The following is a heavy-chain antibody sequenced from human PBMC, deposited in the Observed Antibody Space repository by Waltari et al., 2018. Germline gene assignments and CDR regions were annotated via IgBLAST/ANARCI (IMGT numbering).Heavy chain of an antibody. CDR3: ARTRNYYGLDS. Sequence: QVQLVQSGAEVKKPGASVKVSCKTSGFTFGSYAISWVRQAPGQGLEWMGLLLPLGGITNYAEKFQGRVTITAYTSTSTAYMELNSLRSEDTAVYYCARTRNYYGLDSWGQGVAVTVSS. J-gene: IGHJ6*02. CDR2: LLPLGGIT. CDR1: GFTFGSYA. V-gene: IGHV1-69*10.